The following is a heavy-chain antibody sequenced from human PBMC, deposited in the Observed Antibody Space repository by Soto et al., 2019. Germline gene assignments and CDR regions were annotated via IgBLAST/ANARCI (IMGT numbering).Heavy chain of an antibody. J-gene: IGHJ4*02. CDR3: GNQPLPNSSGWFDY. CDR1: GYTFTSYG. V-gene: IGHV1-18*01. Sequence: QVQLVQSGAEVKKPGASVKVSCKASGYTFTSYGISWVRQAPGQWLEWMGWISAYNGNTNYAQKLQGRVTMTTDTSKSTASMELSSLRSDDTAVYYCGNQPLPNSSGWFDYWGQGHLVTVSS. CDR2: ISAYNGNT. D-gene: IGHD6-19*01.